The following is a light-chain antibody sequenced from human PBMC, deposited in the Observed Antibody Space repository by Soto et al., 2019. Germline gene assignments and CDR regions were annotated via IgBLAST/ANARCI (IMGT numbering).Light chain of an antibody. CDR3: YSYAGSNTYV. CDR1: SGDLGSYNL. CDR2: EVN. V-gene: IGLV2-23*02. J-gene: IGLJ1*01. Sequence: QSALAQPASVSGSPGQSITISCTGTSGDLGSYNLVSWYQHHPDKAPKLLIFEVNKRPSGISTRFSGSKSGGTASLTISGLQADDEGDYYCYSYAGSNTYVFGTGTRSPS.